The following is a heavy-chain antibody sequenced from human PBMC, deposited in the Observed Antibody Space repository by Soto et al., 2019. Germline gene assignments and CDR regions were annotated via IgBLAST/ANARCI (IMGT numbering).Heavy chain of an antibody. CDR3: AKDKEFGTNYYDSSGSGAFDI. J-gene: IGHJ3*02. Sequence: PGGSLRLSCAASGFTFSSYAMSWVRQAPGKGLEWVSGISGSSGSTYYADSVKGRFTISRDNSKNTLYLQMNSLRAEDTAVYYCAKDKEFGTNYYDSSGSGAFDIWGQGTMVTVSS. CDR1: GFTFSSYA. V-gene: IGHV3-23*01. D-gene: IGHD3-22*01. CDR2: ISGSSGST.